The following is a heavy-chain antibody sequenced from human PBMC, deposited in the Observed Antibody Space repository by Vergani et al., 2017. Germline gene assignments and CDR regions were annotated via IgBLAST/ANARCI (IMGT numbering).Heavy chain of an antibody. V-gene: IGHV4-59*01. CDR1: GGSISSYY. CDR2: IYYSGST. Sequence: QVQLQQWGAGLLKPSETLSLTCTVSGGSISSYYWSWIRQPPGKGLEWIGYIYYSGSTNYNPSLKSRVTISVDTSKNQFSLKLSSVTAADTAVYYCARSLAHYYYYGMDVWGQGTTVTVSS. D-gene: IGHD5-12*01. CDR3: ARSLAHYYYYGMDV. J-gene: IGHJ6*02.